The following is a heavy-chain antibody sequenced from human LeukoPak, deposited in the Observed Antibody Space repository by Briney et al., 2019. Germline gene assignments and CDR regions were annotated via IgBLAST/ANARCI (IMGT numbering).Heavy chain of an antibody. Sequence: NTGGSLRLSCAASGFTFSSYSMNWVRQAPGKGLEWVSSISSSSSYIYYADSVKGRFTISRDNAKNSLYLQMNSLRAEDTAVYYCARDVAHIAATNYWGQGTLVTVSS. CDR1: GFTFSSYS. D-gene: IGHD6-13*01. J-gene: IGHJ4*02. V-gene: IGHV3-21*01. CDR3: ARDVAHIAATNY. CDR2: ISSSSSYI.